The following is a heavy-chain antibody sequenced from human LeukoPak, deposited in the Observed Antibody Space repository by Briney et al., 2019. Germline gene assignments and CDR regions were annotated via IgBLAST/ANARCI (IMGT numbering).Heavy chain of an antibody. J-gene: IGHJ5*02. CDR3: ARWANDIVSLDP. CDR2: ISAYNGNT. V-gene: IGHV1-18*01. Sequence: ASVKVSCKASGYTFTSYAMHWVRQAPGQRLEWMGWISAYNGNTNYAQKLQGRVTMTTDTSTSTAYMELRSLRSDDTAVYYCARWANDIVSLDPWGQGTLVTVSS. CDR1: GYTFTSYA. D-gene: IGHD2-15*01.